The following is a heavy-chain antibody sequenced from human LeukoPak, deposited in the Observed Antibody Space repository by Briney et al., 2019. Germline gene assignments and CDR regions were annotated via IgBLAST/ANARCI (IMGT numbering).Heavy chain of an antibody. D-gene: IGHD1-26*01. CDR2: ISSSNSYI. V-gene: IGHV3-21*01. CDR1: GFTFSTYS. J-gene: IGHJ4*02. CDR3: ARDRLGSYYLSSFDY. Sequence: GGSLRLSCAGSGFTFSTYSMNWVRQAPGKGLEWVSCISSSNSYIYYADSVKGRFTISRDNAKNSLYLQMNSLRAEDTAVYYCARDRLGSYYLSSFDYWGQGTLVTVSS.